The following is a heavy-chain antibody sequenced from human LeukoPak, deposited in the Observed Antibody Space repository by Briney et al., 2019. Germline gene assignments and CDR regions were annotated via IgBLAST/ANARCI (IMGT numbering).Heavy chain of an antibody. Sequence: RESGPALVKPTQTLTLTCTFSGFSLSTSGMCVSWIRQPPGKALEWLARIDWDDDKYYSTSLKTRLTISKDTSKNQVVLTMTNMDPVDTATYYCARYYYGSGSYVSAGGTLDYWGQGTLVTVSS. V-gene: IGHV2-70*11. CDR3: ARYYYGSGSYVSAGGTLDY. D-gene: IGHD3-10*01. CDR2: IDWDDDK. CDR1: GFSLSTSGMC. J-gene: IGHJ4*02.